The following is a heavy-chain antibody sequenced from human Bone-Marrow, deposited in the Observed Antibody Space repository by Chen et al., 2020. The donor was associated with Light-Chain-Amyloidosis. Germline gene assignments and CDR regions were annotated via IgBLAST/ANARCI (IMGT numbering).Heavy chain of an antibody. D-gene: IGHD2-21*01. Sequence: EVRLGESGGGVVKPGGSLRLSCEASGFSFANDGVTWVRQAPGKGLEWLGRIKSESDGGTTAFAASVQGRFGISRDQTRNTVYLQMSSLKSDDTAIYYCASDGGLVVVEAAVWGQGTQVTVSS. V-gene: IGHV3-15*01. CDR1: GFSFANDG. CDR3: ASDGGLVVVEAAV. J-gene: IGHJ4*02. CDR2: IKSESDGGTT.